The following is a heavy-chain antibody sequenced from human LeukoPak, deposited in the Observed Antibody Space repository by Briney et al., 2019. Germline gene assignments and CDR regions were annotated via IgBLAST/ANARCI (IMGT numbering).Heavy chain of an antibody. V-gene: IGHV1-2*02. CDR3: ARDDGHDIGVHFHF. Sequence: GASVTVSFKSSVYNFNDYFIHWVRQAPGQGRAGMGWVSSQWGGTKYAQKFQGRVTMTTDTSINTVYMQLSGLVSDDTSAYYCARDDGHDIGVHFHFWGQGPLIPVSS. D-gene: IGHD2-15*01. CDR1: VYNFNDYF. CDR2: VSSQWGGT. J-gene: IGHJ4*02.